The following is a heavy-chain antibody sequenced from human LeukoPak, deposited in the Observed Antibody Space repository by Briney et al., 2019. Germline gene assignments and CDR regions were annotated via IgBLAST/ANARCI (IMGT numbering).Heavy chain of an antibody. CDR1: GFTFSSYE. D-gene: IGHD2-2*02. CDR3: AKNGGHALYDS. Sequence: PGGSLRLSCAASGFTFSSYEMNWVRQAPGKGLEWVSAVSGDGHNAYYADSVKGRFTISRDNSRSTLYLQMNSLRAEDTAVYYCAKNGGHALYDSWGQGTLVTVSS. V-gene: IGHV3-23*01. CDR2: VSGDGHNA. J-gene: IGHJ5*01.